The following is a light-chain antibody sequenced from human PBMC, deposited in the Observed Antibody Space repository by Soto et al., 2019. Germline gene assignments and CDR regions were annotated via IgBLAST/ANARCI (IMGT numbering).Light chain of an antibody. CDR2: GAS. J-gene: IGKJ1*01. CDR1: QSVSSN. Sequence: EIVMTQSPATLSVSPGERATLSCRASQSVSSNLAWYQQKPGQAPRLLIYGASTRATGIPARFSGSGSETDFTLTVNRLEPEDFAVYYCHHYGTSRTFGQGTKVDIK. V-gene: IGKV3-15*01. CDR3: HHYGTSRT.